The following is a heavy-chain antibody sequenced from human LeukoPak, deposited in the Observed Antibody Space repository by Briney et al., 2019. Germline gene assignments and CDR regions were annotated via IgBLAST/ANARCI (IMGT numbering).Heavy chain of an antibody. J-gene: IGHJ3*02. CDR2: INHSGST. D-gene: IGHD6-6*01. CDR1: SGSISTSNYY. CDR3: ARGQVAARPGSDAFDI. V-gene: IGHV4-39*07. Sequence: SETLSLTCTVSSGSISTSNYYWSWIRQPPGKGLEWIGEINHSGSTNYNPSLKSRVTISVDTSKNQFSLKLSSVTAADTAVYYCARGQVAARPGSDAFDIWGQGTMVTVSS.